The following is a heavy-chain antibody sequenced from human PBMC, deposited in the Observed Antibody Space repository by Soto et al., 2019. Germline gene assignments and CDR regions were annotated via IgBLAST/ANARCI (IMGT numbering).Heavy chain of an antibody. J-gene: IGHJ4*02. V-gene: IGHV4-59*01. CDR1: NGSISSSY. CDR2: IYYTGST. D-gene: IGHD1-26*01. Sequence: SETLSLTCTISNGSISSSYWSWIRQSPGKGLEWIAYIYYTGSTNYNPSLKSRVTISIDTSKSQFSLKLSSLTAADTAVYYCARRYGGNFDYWGKGTLVTVPS. CDR3: ARRYGGNFDY.